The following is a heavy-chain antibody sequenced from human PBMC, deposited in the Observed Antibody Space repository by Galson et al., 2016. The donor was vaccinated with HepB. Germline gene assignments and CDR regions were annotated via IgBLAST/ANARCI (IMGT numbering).Heavy chain of an antibody. Sequence: LRLSCAASGFTSSNHWMSWVRQAPGKGLEWVAGISQDGGKKDYLESVKGRFTISRDNAKNSLYLQMDNLRAEDTAMYFCARDPQHVVEEGFDYWGQGTLVTVSS. CDR1: GFTSSNHW. CDR3: ARDPQHVVEEGFDY. V-gene: IGHV3-7*01. CDR2: ISQDGGKK. D-gene: IGHD2-21*01. J-gene: IGHJ4*02.